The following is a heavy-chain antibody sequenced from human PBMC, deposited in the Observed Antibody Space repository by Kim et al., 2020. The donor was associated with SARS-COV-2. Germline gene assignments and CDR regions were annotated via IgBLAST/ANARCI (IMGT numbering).Heavy chain of an antibody. CDR3: ARQAYSGYDPFDY. D-gene: IGHD5-12*01. Sequence: YSPSFQGQVTISADKSISTAYLQWSSLKASDTAMYYCARQAYSGYDPFDYWGQGTLVTVSS. J-gene: IGHJ4*02. V-gene: IGHV5-51*01.